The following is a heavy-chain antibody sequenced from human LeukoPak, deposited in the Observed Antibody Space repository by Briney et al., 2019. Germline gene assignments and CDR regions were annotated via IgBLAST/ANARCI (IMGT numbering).Heavy chain of an antibody. D-gene: IGHD6-19*01. CDR3: AKLGDSGAGSPAF. V-gene: IGHV3-23*01. CDR1: GFXFSNYG. J-gene: IGHJ4*02. CDR2: ITGSGGST. Sequence: PGGSLRLSCAASGFXFSNYGISWVRQAPGKGLEWVSSITGSGGSTYYADSVKGRFTISRDNAKNTLYLQMKSLRDEDTAGYYFAKLGDSGAGSPAFWGQGTLVTVSS.